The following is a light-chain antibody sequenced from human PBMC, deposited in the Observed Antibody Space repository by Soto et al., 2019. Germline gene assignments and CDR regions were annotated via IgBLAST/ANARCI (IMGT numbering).Light chain of an antibody. V-gene: IGLV2-14*01. CDR3: SLHTSGSTRV. Sequence: QSALTQPASVSGSPGQSIAISCTGTFSDVGGYDYVSWYQQHPDKAPKLMIYEVTKRPSGVSNRFSGSKSGNTASLTISGLQPEDEADYYCSLHTSGSTRVFGSGTQLTVL. J-gene: IGLJ1*01. CDR2: EVT. CDR1: FSDVGGYDY.